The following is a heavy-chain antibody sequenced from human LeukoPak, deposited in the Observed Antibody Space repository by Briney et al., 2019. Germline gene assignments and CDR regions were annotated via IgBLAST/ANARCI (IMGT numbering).Heavy chain of an antibody. Sequence: SETLSLTCTVSGYSISSGYYWGWIRQPPGKGLEWIGYIYYSGSTNYNPSLKSRVTMSVDTSKNQFSLKLSSVTAADTAVYYCARGPTFDPWGQGILVTVSS. CDR3: ARGPTFDP. J-gene: IGHJ5*02. V-gene: IGHV4-61*01. CDR1: GYSISSGYY. CDR2: IYYSGST.